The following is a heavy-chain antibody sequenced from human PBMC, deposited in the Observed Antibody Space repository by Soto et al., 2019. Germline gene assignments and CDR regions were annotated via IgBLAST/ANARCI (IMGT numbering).Heavy chain of an antibody. CDR2: IYSGGST. V-gene: IGHV3-66*01. Sequence: EVQLVESGGGLVQPGGSLRLSCAASGFTVSTKYMSWVRQAPGKGLEWVSVIYSGGSTFYADSVRGRFTISRDNSKETVNLQMESLGAEDTAVYYCARDPWAADYWGQGTLVTVSS. J-gene: IGHJ4*02. D-gene: IGHD3-16*01. CDR3: ARDPWAADY. CDR1: GFTVSTKY.